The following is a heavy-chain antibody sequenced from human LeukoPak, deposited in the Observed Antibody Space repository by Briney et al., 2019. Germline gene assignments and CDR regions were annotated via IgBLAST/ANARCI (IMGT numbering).Heavy chain of an antibody. CDR3: VTAAGYPGAFVI. V-gene: IGHV3-30*02. D-gene: IGHD6-13*01. CDR1: GFTFSSYG. Sequence: PGGSLRLSCAASGFTFSSYGMRWVRQAPGEGLEWVAFIRYDGSNKYYADSVKGRFTISRDNSKNTLYLQMNSLRAEDTAVYYCVTAAGYPGAFVIWGQGTMVTVSS. CDR2: IRYDGSNK. J-gene: IGHJ3*02.